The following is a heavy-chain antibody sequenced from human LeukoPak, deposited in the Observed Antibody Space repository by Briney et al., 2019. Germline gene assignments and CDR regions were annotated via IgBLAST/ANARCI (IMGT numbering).Heavy chain of an antibody. V-gene: IGHV3-30-3*01. CDR1: GFTFSSYA. J-gene: IGHJ4*02. Sequence: GGSLRLSCAASGFTFSSYAMHWVRQAPGKGLEWVAVISYDGSNKYYADSVKGRFTISRDISKDTLYLQMNGLRAEDTSVYYCAKDLPEPYFDYWGQGTLVTVSS. CDR2: ISYDGSNK. CDR3: AKDLPEPYFDY.